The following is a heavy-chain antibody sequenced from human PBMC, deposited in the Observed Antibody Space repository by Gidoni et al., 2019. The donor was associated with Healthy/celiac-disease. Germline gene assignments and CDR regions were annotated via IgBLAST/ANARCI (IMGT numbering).Heavy chain of an antibody. V-gene: IGHV1-18*01. J-gene: IGHJ6*03. CDR3: ARVGGAYCSSTSCYEEDPYYYYMDV. D-gene: IGHD2-2*01. CDR1: GYTFTSYG. Sequence: QVQLVQSGAEVKKPGASVKVSCKASGYTFTSYGISWVRQAPGQGLEWMGWISAYNGNTNYAQKLQGRVTMTTDTSTSTADMELRSLRSDDTAVYYCARVGGAYCSSTSCYEEDPYYYYMDVWGKGTTVTVSS. CDR2: ISAYNGNT.